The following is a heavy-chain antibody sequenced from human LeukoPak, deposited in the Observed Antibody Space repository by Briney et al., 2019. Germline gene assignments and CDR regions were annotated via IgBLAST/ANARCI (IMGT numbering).Heavy chain of an antibody. J-gene: IGHJ4*02. V-gene: IGHV3-21*04. Sequence: GRSLRLSCAASGFTFSSYSMNWVRQAPGKGLEWVSSISSSSSYIYYADSVKGRFTISRDNAKNSLYLQMNSLRAEDTAVYYCAKDLEISAMIVVGSSDYWGQGTLVTVSS. CDR3: AKDLEISAMIVVGSSDY. CDR2: ISSSSSYI. D-gene: IGHD3-22*01. CDR1: GFTFSSYS.